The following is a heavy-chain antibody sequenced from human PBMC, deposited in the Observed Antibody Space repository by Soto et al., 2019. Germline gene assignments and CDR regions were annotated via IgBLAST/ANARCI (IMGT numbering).Heavy chain of an antibody. CDR3: ARASPTTVTYFDY. CDR1: GFTLSSYS. CDR2: ISSSSSYI. J-gene: IGHJ4*02. D-gene: IGHD4-17*01. Sequence: GSLRLCCAASGFTLSSYSMNWVRQAPGKGLEWVSSISSSSSYIYYADSVKGRFTISRDNAKNSLYLQMNSLRAEDTAVYYCARASPTTVTYFDYWGQGTLVTVSS. V-gene: IGHV3-21*01.